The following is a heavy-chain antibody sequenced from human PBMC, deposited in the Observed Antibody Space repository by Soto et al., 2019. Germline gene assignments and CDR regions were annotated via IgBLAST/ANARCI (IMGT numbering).Heavy chain of an antibody. V-gene: IGHV1-2*02. D-gene: IGHD5-18*01. CDR3: ARGYTYGSFDN. J-gene: IGHJ4*02. Sequence: QVQLVQSGAEVKEPGASVKVSCRASGYSFTGHYIHWVRQAPGQGLEWMGWINPNTGDTSYAERFLGRVIMTRDTSISTAYMELNWLRSDDTAVYYCARGYTYGSFDNWAQGTLVTVSS. CDR2: INPNTGDT. CDR1: GYSFTGHY.